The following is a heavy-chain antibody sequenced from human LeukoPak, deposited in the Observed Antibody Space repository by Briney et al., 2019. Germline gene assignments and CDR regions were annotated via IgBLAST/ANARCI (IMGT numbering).Heavy chain of an antibody. CDR2: TYYSGST. CDR1: GGSISSYY. V-gene: IGHV4-59*08. CDR3: ARLVSSWFDP. D-gene: IGHD2-2*01. Sequence: SETLSLTCTVSGGSISSYYWSWIRQPPGKGLEWIGYTYYSGSTNYNPSLKSRVTISVDTSKNQFSLKLSSVTAADAAVYYCARLVSSWFDPWGQGTLVTVSS. J-gene: IGHJ5*02.